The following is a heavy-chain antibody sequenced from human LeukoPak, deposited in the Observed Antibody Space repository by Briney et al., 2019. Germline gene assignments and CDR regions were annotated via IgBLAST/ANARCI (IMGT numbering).Heavy chain of an antibody. D-gene: IGHD1-1*01. V-gene: IGHV3-21*01. CDR3: AREPTGRYYFDY. J-gene: IGHJ4*02. CDR1: GFTFSSYS. Sequence: NAGGSLRLSCATSGFTFSSYSMNWVRQAPGKGLEWVSSISSSSSYIYYADSVKGRFTISRDDAKNSLYLQMNSLRVEDTAVYYCAREPTGRYYFDYWGQGTLVTVSS. CDR2: ISSSSSYI.